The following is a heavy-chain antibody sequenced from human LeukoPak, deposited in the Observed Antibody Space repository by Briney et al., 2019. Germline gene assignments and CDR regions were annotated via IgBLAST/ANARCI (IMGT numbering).Heavy chain of an antibody. D-gene: IGHD3-22*01. CDR3: ARDLKYYYDSSGYYPFDY. Sequence: PSETLSLTCAVYGGSFSGYYWSWIRQPPGKGLEWIGEINHSGSTNYNPSLKSRVTISVDTSKNQFSLKLSSVTAADTAVCYCARDLKYYYDSSGYYPFDYWGQGTLVTVSS. V-gene: IGHV4-34*01. CDR2: INHSGST. CDR1: GGSFSGYY. J-gene: IGHJ4*02.